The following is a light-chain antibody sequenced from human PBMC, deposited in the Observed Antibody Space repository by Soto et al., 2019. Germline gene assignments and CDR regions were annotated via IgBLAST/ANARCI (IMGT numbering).Light chain of an antibody. CDR1: SSNFGGNT. J-gene: IGLJ3*02. CDR3: AAWDDSLNCWV. CDR2: SNN. Sequence: QSVLTQPPSASGTPGQRVIISCSGSSSNFGGNTANWYQQFPGTAPKVLIYSNNQRPSGVPDRFSGSKSGTSASLAISGLQSEDEADSSCAAWDDSLNCWVFGGGTKVTVL. V-gene: IGLV1-44*01.